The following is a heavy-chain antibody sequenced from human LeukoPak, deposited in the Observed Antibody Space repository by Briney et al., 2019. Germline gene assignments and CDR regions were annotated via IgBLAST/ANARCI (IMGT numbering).Heavy chain of an antibody. J-gene: IGHJ3*01. D-gene: IGHD2-15*01. Sequence: GGSLRLSCAASGFTFSSSDMHWVRQVTGKGLEWVSSIATSGDTYYPGSVKGRFTISRENAKNSLYLQMNSLRAGDTAVYYCTRGYSGAFDFWGQGTMVTVSS. CDR1: GFTFSSSD. CDR2: IATSGDT. V-gene: IGHV3-13*01. CDR3: TRGYSGAFDF.